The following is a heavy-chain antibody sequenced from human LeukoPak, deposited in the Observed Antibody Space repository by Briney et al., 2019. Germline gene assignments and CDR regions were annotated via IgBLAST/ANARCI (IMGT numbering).Heavy chain of an antibody. Sequence: GRSLRLSCAASGFTFSSYGMHWVRQAPGKGLEWVAVISYDGSNKYYADSVKGRFTISRDNSKNTLYLQMNSLRAEDTAVYYCAKSPRQNTSYFDYWGQGTLVTVSS. J-gene: IGHJ4*02. D-gene: IGHD2-2*01. CDR1: GFTFSSYG. CDR3: AKSPRQNTSYFDY. CDR2: ISYDGSNK. V-gene: IGHV3-30*18.